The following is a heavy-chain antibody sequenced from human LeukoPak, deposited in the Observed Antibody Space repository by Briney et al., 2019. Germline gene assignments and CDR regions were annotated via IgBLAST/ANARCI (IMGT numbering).Heavy chain of an antibody. CDR2: IYYSGST. J-gene: IGHJ4*02. CDR1: GGSISSSSYY. CDR3: ARSFSEKFYFES. V-gene: IGHV4-39*07. Sequence: SETLSLTCTVSGGSISSSSYYWGWIRQPPGKGLEWIGSIYYSGSTYYNPSLKSRVTISVDTSKNQDSLYLTSVTAADTAMYFCARSFSEKFYFESWGQGTLVTVSS. D-gene: IGHD1-26*01.